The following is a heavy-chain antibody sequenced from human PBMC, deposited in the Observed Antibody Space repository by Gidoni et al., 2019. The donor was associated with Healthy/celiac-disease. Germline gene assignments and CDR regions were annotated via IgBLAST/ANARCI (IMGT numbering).Heavy chain of an antibody. CDR3: AKGLVAAGRGRVSYYFDY. CDR1: GFTFSSYA. V-gene: IGHV3-23*01. J-gene: IGHJ4*02. D-gene: IGHD6-13*01. CDR2: ISGSGGST. Sequence: EVQLLESGGGLVQPGGSLRLSCAASGFTFSSYAMSWVRQAPGKGLEWVSAISGSGGSTYYADSVKGRFTISRDNSKNTLYLQMNSLRAEDTAVYYCAKGLVAAGRGRVSYYFDYWGQGTLVTVSS.